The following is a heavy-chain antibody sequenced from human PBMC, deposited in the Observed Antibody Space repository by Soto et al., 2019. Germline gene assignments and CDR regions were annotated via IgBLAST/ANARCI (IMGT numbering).Heavy chain of an antibody. J-gene: IGHJ5*02. CDR3: ATSMRHTLDP. Sequence: EVQVVESGGGLVEPGGSLRLSCTASGFTFGIHWMTWVRQVPGKGLEWVANINQDGSDKYYVDSVKGRFIISRDNAKDSVYLQKNSLRVEDTAVYYCATSMRHTLDPWGQGTLVTVS. D-gene: IGHD2-21*01. CDR1: GFTFGIHW. V-gene: IGHV3-7*01. CDR2: INQDGSDK.